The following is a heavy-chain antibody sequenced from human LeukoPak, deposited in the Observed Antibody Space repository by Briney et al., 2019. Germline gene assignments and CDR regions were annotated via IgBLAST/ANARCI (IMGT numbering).Heavy chain of an antibody. V-gene: IGHV3-53*01. J-gene: IGHJ4*02. D-gene: IGHD6-13*01. CDR2: IYAGGNT. Sequence: GGSLRLSCAASGFSVGTNYMTWVRQAPGKGLEWVSMIYAGGNTYYRDSVKGRFTISRDNAKNSLYLQMNSLRAEDTAVYYCASDRSWYTYWGQGTLVTVSS. CDR3: ASDRSWYTY. CDR1: GFSVGTNY.